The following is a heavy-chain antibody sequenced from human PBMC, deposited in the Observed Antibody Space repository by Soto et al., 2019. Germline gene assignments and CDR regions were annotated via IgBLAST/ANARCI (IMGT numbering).Heavy chain of an antibody. V-gene: IGHV3-48*01. J-gene: IGHJ4*02. CDR2: ISSATTTI. CDR3: ARGIAAAGPELDY. Sequence: GGSLRLSCAASGFTFSSYSMNWVRQAPGKGLEWVSYISSATTTIYYADSVKGRFTISRDNAKNSLYLQMNSLRADNTAVYYWARGIAAAGPELDYWGQGTRVTVSS. CDR1: GFTFSSYS. D-gene: IGHD6-13*01.